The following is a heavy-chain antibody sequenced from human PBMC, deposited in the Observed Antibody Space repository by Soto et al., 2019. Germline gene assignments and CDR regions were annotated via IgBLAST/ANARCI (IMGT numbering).Heavy chain of an antibody. D-gene: IGHD3-10*01. CDR3: AREYLWFGEFNWFDP. J-gene: IGHJ5*02. V-gene: IGHV3-33*01. CDR1: GFTVSRYG. CDR2: IWYDGSNK. Sequence: GGPLRLSCAASGFTVSRYGMHWVRQAPGKGLEWVAVIWYDGSNKYYADSVKGRFTISRDNSKNTLYLQMNSLRAEDTAVYYCAREYLWFGEFNWFDPSGQGTLVTVSS.